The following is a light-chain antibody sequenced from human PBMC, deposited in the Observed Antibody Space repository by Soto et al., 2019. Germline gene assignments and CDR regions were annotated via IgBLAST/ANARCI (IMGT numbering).Light chain of an antibody. Sequence: QSALTQPASVSGSPGQSITISCTGTISDVGTYNYVSWYPHRPGKAPKLMIYDVSYRHSGVSNRFSGSKSANTASLTIYGLQAEDEADYYCSSYTTRNTQVFGGGTKLTVL. CDR3: SSYTTRNTQV. CDR1: ISDVGTYNY. CDR2: DVS. V-gene: IGLV2-14*01. J-gene: IGLJ3*02.